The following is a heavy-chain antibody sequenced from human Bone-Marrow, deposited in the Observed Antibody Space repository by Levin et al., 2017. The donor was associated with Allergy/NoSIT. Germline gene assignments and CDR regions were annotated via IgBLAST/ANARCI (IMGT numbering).Heavy chain of an antibody. CDR1: GFTFSTHW. Sequence: GGSLRLSCAASGFTFSTHWMYWVRQTPGKGLVWVSRIKAEASATTYADSVKGRFTISRDNAKNTLYLQMNSLRAEDTAVYFCARGGPKGTADYWGQGTLVTVSS. V-gene: IGHV3-74*01. CDR2: IKAEASAT. CDR3: ARGGPKGTADY. D-gene: IGHD3-10*01. J-gene: IGHJ4*02.